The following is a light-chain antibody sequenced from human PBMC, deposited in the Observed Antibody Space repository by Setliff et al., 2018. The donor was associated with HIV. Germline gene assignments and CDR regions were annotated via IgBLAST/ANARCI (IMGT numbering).Light chain of an antibody. CDR1: QDISTF. Sequence: IQLTQSPSFLSASVGDRVTLTCRASQDISTFLAWYQQKPGKAPSLLIHTASTLQSGVPSRFSGSGSGMVFTLTISGLQPEDFATYYCQQLNTYSYTFGQGTKVDIK. CDR3: QQLNTYSYT. CDR2: TAS. J-gene: IGKJ2*01. V-gene: IGKV1-9*01.